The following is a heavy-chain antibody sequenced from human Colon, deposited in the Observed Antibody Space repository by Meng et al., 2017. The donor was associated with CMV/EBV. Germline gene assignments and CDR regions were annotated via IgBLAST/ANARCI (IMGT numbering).Heavy chain of an antibody. Sequence: QVQLVQSGTEVKTPGASVKVSCQTSGSTFTANHLHWVRQAPGQGLEWMGWIYPQDGGTYFAQKFQDRVTLTRDTSITTAYMELSGLTSDDTAIYYCVRESWYFDFWGEGTLVTVSS. V-gene: IGHV1-2*02. CDR1: GSTFTANH. CDR3: VRESWYFDF. J-gene: IGHJ4*02. D-gene: IGHD6-13*01. CDR2: IYPQDGGT.